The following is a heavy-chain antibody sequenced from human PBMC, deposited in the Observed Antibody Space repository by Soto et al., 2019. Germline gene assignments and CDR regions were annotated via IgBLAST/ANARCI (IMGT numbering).Heavy chain of an antibody. CDR2: IYYSGST. D-gene: IGHD6-13*01. CDR1: GGSVSSGSYY. Sequence: PSETLSLTCTVSGGSVSSGSYYWSWIRQPPGKGLEWIGYIYYSGSTNYNPSLKSRVTISVDTSKNQFSLKLSSVTAADTAVYYCARVHSSSWYYFDYWGQGTLVTVSS. V-gene: IGHV4-61*01. J-gene: IGHJ4*02. CDR3: ARVHSSSWYYFDY.